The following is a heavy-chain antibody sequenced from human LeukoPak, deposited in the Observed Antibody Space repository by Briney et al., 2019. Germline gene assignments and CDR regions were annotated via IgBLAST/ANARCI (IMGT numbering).Heavy chain of an antibody. Sequence: SVKVSCKASGGTFSSYAISWVRQAPGQGLEWMGGIIPTFGTANYAQKFQGRVTITADESTSTAYMELSSLRSEDTAVYYCARAYGIAVAGTDFWDYWGQGTLVTVSS. CDR1: GGTFSSYA. CDR2: IIPTFGTA. D-gene: IGHD6-19*01. V-gene: IGHV1-69*01. J-gene: IGHJ4*02. CDR3: ARAYGIAVAGTDFWDY.